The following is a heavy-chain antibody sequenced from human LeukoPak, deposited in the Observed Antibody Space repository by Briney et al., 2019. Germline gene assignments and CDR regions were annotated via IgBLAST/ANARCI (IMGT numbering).Heavy chain of an antibody. CDR1: GGSISCGGYY. J-gene: IGHJ4*02. V-gene: IGHV4-31*03. D-gene: IGHD1-1*01. CDR3: ASGDNDPLFDY. Sequence: PSETLSLTCTVSGGSISCGGYYWSWIRQHPGKGLEWIGSIYYSGSTNYNPSLQGRVTISLDTSRNQFSLKLSSVTAADTAVYYCASGDNDPLFDYWGQGTLVTVSS. CDR2: IYYSGST.